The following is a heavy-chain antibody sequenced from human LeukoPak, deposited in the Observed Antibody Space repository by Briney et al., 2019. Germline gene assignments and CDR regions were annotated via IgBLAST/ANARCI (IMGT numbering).Heavy chain of an antibody. J-gene: IGHJ6*03. Sequence: SETLSLTCTVSGGSISSYYWSWIRQPPGKGLEWIGYIYYSGSTYYNPSLKSRVTISVDTSKNQFSLKLSSVTAADTAVYYCARENYYYYMDVWGKGTTVTVSS. CDR1: GGSISSYY. CDR2: IYYSGST. CDR3: ARENYYYYMDV. V-gene: IGHV4-59*12.